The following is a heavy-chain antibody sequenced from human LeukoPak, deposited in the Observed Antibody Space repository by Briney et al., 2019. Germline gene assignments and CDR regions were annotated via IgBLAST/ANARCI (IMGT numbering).Heavy chain of an antibody. CDR3: AKINYGDYGKINYYYYYMDV. Sequence: GGSLRLSCAASGFTFSNAWMSWVRQAPGKGLEWVGRIKSKTDGGTTDYAAPVKGRFTISRDDSKNTLYLQMNSLRAEDTAVYYCAKINYGDYGKINYYYYYMDVWGKGTTVTVSS. CDR1: GFTFSNAW. CDR2: IKSKTDGGTT. V-gene: IGHV3-15*01. D-gene: IGHD4-17*01. J-gene: IGHJ6*03.